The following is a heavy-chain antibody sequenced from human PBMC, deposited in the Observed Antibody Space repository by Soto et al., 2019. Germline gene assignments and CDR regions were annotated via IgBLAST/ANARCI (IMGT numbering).Heavy chain of an antibody. CDR3: ARAYDFWSGYRNPLDY. D-gene: IGHD3-3*01. CDR1: GYIFTTYS. Sequence: ASVKVSCKASGYIFTTYSIAWVRQAPGQGLEWMGWISPNNGNTNYAQKVQGRVTMTTDTSTSTAYMELRSLRSDDTAVYYCARAYDFWSGYRNPLDYWGQGNRVNVSS. V-gene: IGHV1-18*04. CDR2: ISPNNGNT. J-gene: IGHJ4*02.